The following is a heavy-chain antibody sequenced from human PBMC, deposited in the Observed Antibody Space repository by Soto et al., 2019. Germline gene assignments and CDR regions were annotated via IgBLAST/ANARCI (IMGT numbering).Heavy chain of an antibody. J-gene: IGHJ4*02. Sequence: EVQLLESGGGLVQPGGSLRLSCAASGFTFSSYAMTWVRQAPGKGLEWVSAISGSGGSTYYADSVKVRFTITRDNSKNTLYLKMNSLIAEGTAVYYCAKGGYYYDSSGYWWGQGTLVTVSS. D-gene: IGHD3-22*01. V-gene: IGHV3-23*01. CDR3: AKGGYYYDSSGYW. CDR1: GFTFSSYA. CDR2: ISGSGGST.